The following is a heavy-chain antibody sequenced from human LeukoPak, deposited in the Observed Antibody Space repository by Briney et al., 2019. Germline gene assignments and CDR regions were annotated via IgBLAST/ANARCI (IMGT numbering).Heavy chain of an antibody. CDR2: IYPDDSDT. V-gene: IGHV5-51*01. J-gene: IGHJ6*03. CDR1: GYSFTSYW. Sequence: GESLKISCKGAGYSFTSYWIAWARQMPGKGLEWMGIIYPDDSDTRYRPSFQGQVTISADKSISTAYLQWNTLKASDTAMYYCARGGGIYYSYMDVWGKGTTVTVSS. D-gene: IGHD3-16*01. CDR3: ARGGGIYYSYMDV.